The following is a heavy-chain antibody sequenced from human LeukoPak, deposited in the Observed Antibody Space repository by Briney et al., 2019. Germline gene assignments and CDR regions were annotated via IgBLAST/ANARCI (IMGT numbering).Heavy chain of an antibody. CDR3: ARGSWLQFRYFDY. J-gene: IGHJ4*02. CDR1: GGSFSGYY. CDR2: INHSGST. V-gene: IGHV4-34*01. Sequence: SETLSLTCAVYGGSFSGYYWSWIRQPPGKGLEWIGEINHSGSTNYNPSLKSRVTISVDTSKNQFSLKLSSVTAADTAVYYCARGSWLQFRYFDYWGQGTLVTVSS. D-gene: IGHD5-24*01.